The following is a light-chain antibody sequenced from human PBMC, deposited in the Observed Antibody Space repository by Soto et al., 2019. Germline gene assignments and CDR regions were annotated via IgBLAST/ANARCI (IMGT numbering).Light chain of an antibody. J-gene: IGLJ1*01. CDR1: SSDVGGYTY. CDR3: SSYTSSSTPLV. Sequence: QSVLTQPASVSGSPGQSITISCTGTSSDVGGYTYVSWYQQRPGKAPKLMIYEVSNRPSGVSNRFSGSKSGNTASLTISGLQAEDEADYYCSSYTSSSTPLVFGTGTKVTV. CDR2: EVS. V-gene: IGLV2-14*01.